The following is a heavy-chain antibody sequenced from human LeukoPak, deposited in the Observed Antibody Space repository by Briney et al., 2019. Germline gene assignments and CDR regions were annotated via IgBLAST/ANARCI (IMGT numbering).Heavy chain of an antibody. J-gene: IGHJ4*02. Sequence: NPGGSLRLSCAASGFTFSSYSMNWVRQAPGKGLEWVSSISSSSSYIYYADSVKGRFTISRDNAKNSLYLQMNSLRAEDTAVYYCARETGSRELEQFDYWGQGTLVTVSS. V-gene: IGHV3-21*01. CDR1: GFTFSSYS. CDR3: ARETGSRELEQFDY. D-gene: IGHD1/OR15-1a*01. CDR2: ISSSSSYI.